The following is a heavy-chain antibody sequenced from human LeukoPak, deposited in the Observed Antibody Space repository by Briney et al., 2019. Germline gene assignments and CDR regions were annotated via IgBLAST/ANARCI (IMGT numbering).Heavy chain of an antibody. D-gene: IGHD4-17*01. Sequence: PSQTLSLTCTVSGGSISSGGYDWGWIRQHPGKGLEGIGYIYYSGSTYNHPSLRSRVPISVDPSKNQSSLKLSSVTAADTAVYYCARGDYGDYVASYWGQGTLVTVSS. CDR3: ARGDYGDYVASY. CDR2: IYYSGST. CDR1: GGSISSGGYD. V-gene: IGHV4-31*03. J-gene: IGHJ4*02.